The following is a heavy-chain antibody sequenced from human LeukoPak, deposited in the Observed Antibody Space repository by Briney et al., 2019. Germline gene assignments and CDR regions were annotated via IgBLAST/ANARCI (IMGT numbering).Heavy chain of an antibody. V-gene: IGHV4-34*01. Sequence: SETLSLTCAVYGGSFSGYYWSWIRQPPGKGLEWIGEINHSGSTNYNPSLKSRVTISVDTSKNQFSLKLSSVTAADTAVYYCARQAGYSSGWYNLDWFDPWGQGTLVTVSS. CDR1: GGSFSGYY. D-gene: IGHD6-19*01. CDR2: INHSGST. CDR3: ARQAGYSSGWYNLDWFDP. J-gene: IGHJ5*02.